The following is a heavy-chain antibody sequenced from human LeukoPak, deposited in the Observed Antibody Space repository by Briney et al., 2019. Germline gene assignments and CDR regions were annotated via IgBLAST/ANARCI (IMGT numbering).Heavy chain of an antibody. V-gene: IGHV3-23*01. D-gene: IGHD1-7*01. Sequence: GGSPRLSCAASGFTFSNYAMTWVRQAPGKGLEWVSGIGGSGGSTYYADPVKGRFTISRDNSKNTLYLQMNSLRAEDTAIYYCAKSGPELPSYFYYHMDVWGKGTTVTVSS. CDR3: AKSGPELPSYFYYHMDV. CDR1: GFTFSNYA. J-gene: IGHJ6*03. CDR2: IGGSGGST.